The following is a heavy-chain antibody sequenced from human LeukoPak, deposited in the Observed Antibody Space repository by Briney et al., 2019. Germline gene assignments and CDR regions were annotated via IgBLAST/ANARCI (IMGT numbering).Heavy chain of an antibody. V-gene: IGHV3-30*02. J-gene: IGHJ4*02. Sequence: GGSLRLSCAASGFTLRTYGMHWVRQAPGKGLEWVAFIRFDGSKSEYVESVKGRFTISRDNSKNTLYLQMNSLRGADTAVYYCAKDWGYYDSSAISDWGQGTLVIVSS. CDR3: AKDWGYYDSSAISD. CDR1: GFTLRTYG. D-gene: IGHD3-22*01. CDR2: IRFDGSKS.